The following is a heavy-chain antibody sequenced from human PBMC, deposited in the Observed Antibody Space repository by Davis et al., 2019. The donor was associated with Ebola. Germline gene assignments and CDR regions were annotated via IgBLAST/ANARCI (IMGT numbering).Heavy chain of an antibody. V-gene: IGHV3-21*01. J-gene: IGHJ4*02. CDR2: ISSSSSYI. D-gene: IGHD4-17*01. CDR3: ARDPSYIWTTVTTTSYFDY. Sequence: GESLKISCAASGFTFSSYSMNWVRQAPGKGLEWVSSISSSSSYIYYADSVKGRFTISRDNAKNSLYLQMNSPRAEDTAVYYCARDPSYIWTTVTTTSYFDYWGQGTLVTVSS. CDR1: GFTFSSYS.